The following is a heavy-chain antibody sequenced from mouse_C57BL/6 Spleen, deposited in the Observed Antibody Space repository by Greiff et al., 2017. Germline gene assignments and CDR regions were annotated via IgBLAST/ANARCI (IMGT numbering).Heavy chain of an antibody. J-gene: IGHJ4*01. Sequence: EVMLVESGGGLVKPGGSLKLSCAASGFTFSDYGMHWVRQAPEKGLEWVAYISSGSSTIYYADTVKGRFTISRDNAKNTLFLQMTSLGSEDTAMYYCASLGSSYWLYYAMDYWGQGTSVTVSS. CDR3: ASLGSSYWLYYAMDY. V-gene: IGHV5-17*01. CDR2: ISSGSSTI. D-gene: IGHD1-1*01. CDR1: GFTFSDYG.